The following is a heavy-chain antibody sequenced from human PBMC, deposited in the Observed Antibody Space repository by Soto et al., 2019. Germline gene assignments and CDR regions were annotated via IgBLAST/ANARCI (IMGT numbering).Heavy chain of an antibody. CDR2: LYYSGST. D-gene: IGHD6-19*01. J-gene: IGHJ6*03. V-gene: IGHV4-39*01. CDR3: ARTYSSGWYHMDV. CDR1: GGSIISSNYY. Sequence: SETLSLTCTVSGGSIISSNYYWGWIRQPPGKGLEWIGSLYYSGSTYYNPSLKSRVTTSVDTSKNQFSLKLSSVTAADTAMYYCARTYSSGWYHMDVWGKGTTVTVSS.